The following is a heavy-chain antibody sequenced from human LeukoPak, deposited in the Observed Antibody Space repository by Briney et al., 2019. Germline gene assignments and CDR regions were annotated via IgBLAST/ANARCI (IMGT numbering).Heavy chain of an antibody. J-gene: IGHJ5*02. CDR2: INHSGST. D-gene: IGHD2-2*01. V-gene: IGHV4-34*01. Sequence: SETLSLTCAVYGGSFSGYYWSWIPQPPGKGREWVGEINHSGSTNYNPSLKSRVTISIDTSKHQFSLKLSSVTAADPAIYHCARPLHCSSTTCYDWFDPWGQGTLVTVSS. CDR1: GGSFSGYY. CDR3: ARPLHCSSTTCYDWFDP.